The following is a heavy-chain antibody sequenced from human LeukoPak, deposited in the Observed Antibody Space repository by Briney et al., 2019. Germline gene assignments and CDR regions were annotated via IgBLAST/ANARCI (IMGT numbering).Heavy chain of an antibody. Sequence: GGSLRLSCAASGFTFSDYYMSWIRQAPGKGLEWISSISTDSLTIKYADFVSCQFTISRDNAEHLLFLQMNSLRAEDTAVYYCARKAQAGSHSGPFDIWGQGTLVTVSS. CDR3: ARKAQAGSHSGPFDI. CDR2: ISTDSLTI. D-gene: IGHD1-26*01. CDR1: GFTFSDYY. V-gene: IGHV3-11*04. J-gene: IGHJ3*02.